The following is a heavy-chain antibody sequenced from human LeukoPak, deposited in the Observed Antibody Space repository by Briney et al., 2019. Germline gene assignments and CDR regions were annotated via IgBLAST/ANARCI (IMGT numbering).Heavy chain of an antibody. Sequence: ASVKVSCKTSGYTFTNYDINWVRQATGQGLEWMGWMSPNSGNTGYAQKFQGRVTMTRDTSINTAYMELSSLRSDDTAVYYCAGEDNSSGYRPFDIWGQGTMVTVPS. CDR1: GYTFTNYD. CDR3: AGEDNSSGYRPFDI. CDR2: MSPNSGNT. V-gene: IGHV1-8*01. D-gene: IGHD3-22*01. J-gene: IGHJ3*02.